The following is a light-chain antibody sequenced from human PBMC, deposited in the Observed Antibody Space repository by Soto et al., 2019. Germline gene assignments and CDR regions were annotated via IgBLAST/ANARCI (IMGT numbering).Light chain of an antibody. V-gene: IGKV3-20*01. CDR2: GAS. Sequence: EIVLTQSPGTLSLSPGETATLSCSASQSVSSNNFAWYHQKPGQPTRLLIYGASSRATGIPDRFSGSGSGTDFTLTNSTLEPEDVAEYYGQHYDNSITFGPGTRLE. J-gene: IGKJ5*01. CDR1: QSVSSNN. CDR3: QHYDNSIT.